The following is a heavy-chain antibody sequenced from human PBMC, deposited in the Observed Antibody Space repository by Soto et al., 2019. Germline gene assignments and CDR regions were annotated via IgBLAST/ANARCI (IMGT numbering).Heavy chain of an antibody. J-gene: IGHJ6*02. CDR2: LSGSAGDT. D-gene: IGHD2-21*02. CDR1: GFTFGSYA. V-gene: IGHV3-23*01. CDR3: TKRGDVYYYGMAA. Sequence: GSLRLSCAASGFTFGSYAMSWVRQAPGKGLEWVSSLSGSAGDTYYADSVKGRFTIFGDTSKNTLYLQMNGLRAEDTAVYYCTKRGDVYYYGMAAWGHGTTVTVSS.